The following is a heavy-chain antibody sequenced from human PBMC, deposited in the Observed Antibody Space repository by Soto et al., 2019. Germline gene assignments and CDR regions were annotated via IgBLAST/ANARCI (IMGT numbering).Heavy chain of an antibody. CDR3: ARRYSSSFDF. Sequence: SETLSLTCAVSGGSISSGGYSWRWVRQPPGKGLEWIGYIYHSGSTYYNPSLKSRVTISVDRSKNQFSLKLSSVTAADTAVYYCARRYSSSFDFWGQGTLVTVSS. CDR1: GGSISSGGYS. V-gene: IGHV4-30-2*01. CDR2: IYHSGST. D-gene: IGHD6-13*01. J-gene: IGHJ4*02.